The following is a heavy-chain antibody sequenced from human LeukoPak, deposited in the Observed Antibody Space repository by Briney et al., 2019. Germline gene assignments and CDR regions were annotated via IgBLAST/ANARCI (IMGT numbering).Heavy chain of an antibody. CDR1: GFTFSDYW. CDR2: INRDGTTR. J-gene: IGHJ4*02. V-gene: IGHV3-74*01. Sequence: GGSLRLSCVASGFTFSDYWMHWVRQVPEKGLEWVARINRDGTTRSCADSVWGRFTISRDNVQNTVYLQMNSLKVDDTAVYFCARDFVVVSTPGDNFDYWGQGTLVTVSS. CDR3: ARDFVVVSTPGDNFDY. D-gene: IGHD2-21*01.